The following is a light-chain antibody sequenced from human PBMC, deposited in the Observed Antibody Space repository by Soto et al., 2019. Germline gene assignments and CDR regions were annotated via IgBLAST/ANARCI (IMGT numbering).Light chain of an antibody. V-gene: IGKV1-39*01. CDR1: QSISTY. CDR2: AAS. CDR3: QQSYSTPLT. Sequence: DIQMTQSPSSLSASVGDRVTITCRASQSISTYLNWYQQKPGKAPKVLIYAASTLQSGVPSRFSGSGSGTDFTLTINSLQPEDFAIYYCQQSYSTPLTFGPGTKVDIK. J-gene: IGKJ3*01.